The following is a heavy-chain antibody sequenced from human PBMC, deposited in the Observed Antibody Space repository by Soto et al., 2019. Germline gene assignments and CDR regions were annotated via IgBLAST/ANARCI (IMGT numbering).Heavy chain of an antibody. Sequence: PSETLSLTCAVYGGSFSGYYWSLIRQPPGKGLEWIGEINHSGSTNYNPSLKSRVTISVDTSKNQFSLKLSSVTAADTALYYCSRTAREIVGASIDYCGQGPLVTLSS. D-gene: IGHD1-26*01. V-gene: IGHV4-34*01. CDR1: GGSFSGYY. CDR3: SRTAREIVGASIDY. J-gene: IGHJ4*02. CDR2: INHSGST.